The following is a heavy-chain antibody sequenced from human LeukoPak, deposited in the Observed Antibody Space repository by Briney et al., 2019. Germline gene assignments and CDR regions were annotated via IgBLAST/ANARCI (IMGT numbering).Heavy chain of an antibody. J-gene: IGHJ4*02. CDR2: INSDGSTT. CDR3: AREDGIARYYFDY. V-gene: IGHV3-74*01. CDR1: GFTFSSYW. D-gene: IGHD6-13*01. Sequence: GSLRLSCAASGFTFSSYWMHWVRQAPGKGLVWVSRINSDGSTTSYADSVKGRFTISRDNAKNTLYLQMNSLRAEDTAVYYCAREDGIARYYFDYWGQGTLVTVSS.